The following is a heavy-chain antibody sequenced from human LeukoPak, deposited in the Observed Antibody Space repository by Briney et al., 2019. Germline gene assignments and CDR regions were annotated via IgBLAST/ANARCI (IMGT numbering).Heavy chain of an antibody. CDR3: ARSSGWYRANDY. J-gene: IGHJ4*02. Sequence: SETLSLTCAVYGGSFSGYYWSWIRQPPGKGLEWIGEINHSGSTNYNPSLKSRVTISVDTSKNQFSLKLSSVTAADTAVYYCARSSGWYRANDYWGQGTLVTVSS. V-gene: IGHV4-34*01. CDR2: INHSGST. CDR1: GGSFSGYY. D-gene: IGHD6-19*01.